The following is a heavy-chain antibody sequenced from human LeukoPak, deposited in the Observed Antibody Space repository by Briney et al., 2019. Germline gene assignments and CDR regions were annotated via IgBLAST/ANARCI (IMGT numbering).Heavy chain of an antibody. D-gene: IGHD3-10*01. CDR1: GFTFSSYA. CDR3: AKAVLWFGELLPYFDY. CDR2: ISGSGGST. V-gene: IGHV3-23*01. Sequence: PGGSLRLSCAASGFTFSSYAMSRVRQAPGKGLEWVSAISGSGGSTYYADSVKGRFTISRDNSKNTLYLQMNSLRAEDTAVYYCAKAVLWFGELLPYFDYWGQGTLVTVSS. J-gene: IGHJ4*02.